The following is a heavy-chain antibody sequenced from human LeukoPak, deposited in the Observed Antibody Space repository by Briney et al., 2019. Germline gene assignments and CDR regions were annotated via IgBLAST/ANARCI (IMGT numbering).Heavy chain of an antibody. V-gene: IGHV3-23*01. Sequence: GGSLRLSCAASGFTFSSYAMSWVRQAPGKGLEWVSAISGSGGSTYYADSVKGRFTISRDNSKNTVNLQMNNLRAEDTAIYYCTKARDDYGVDTIDSWGQGTLVTVSS. J-gene: IGHJ4*02. CDR3: TKARDDYGVDTIDS. CDR1: GFTFSSYA. D-gene: IGHD3-3*01. CDR2: ISGSGGST.